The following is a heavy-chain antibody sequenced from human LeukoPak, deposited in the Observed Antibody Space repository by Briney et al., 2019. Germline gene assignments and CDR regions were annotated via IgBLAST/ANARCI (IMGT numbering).Heavy chain of an antibody. CDR2: IYHRGST. D-gene: IGHD3-10*01. V-gene: IGHV4-38-2*02. CDR1: GYSISSGYY. CDR3: ARDYYGSGSYQLDY. Sequence: SETLSLTCTVSGYSISSGYYWGWIRQPPGKGLEWIGSIYHRGSTYYNPSLKSRVTISVDTSKNQFSLKLSSVTAADTAVYYCARDYYGSGSYQLDYWGQGTLVTVSS. J-gene: IGHJ4*02.